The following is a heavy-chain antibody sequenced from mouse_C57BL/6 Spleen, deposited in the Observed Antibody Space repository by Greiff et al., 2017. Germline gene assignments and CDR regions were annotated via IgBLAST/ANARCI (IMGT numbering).Heavy chain of an antibody. J-gene: IGHJ3*01. D-gene: IGHD2-4*01. V-gene: IGHV1-75*01. CDR2: IFPGSGST. Sequence: VKLMASGPELVKPGASVKISCKASGYTFTDYYINWVKQRPGQGLEWIGWIFPGSGSTYYNEKFKGKATLTVDKSSSTAYMLRSSLTSEDSAVYFCAREGLRRFAWFAYWGQGTLVTVSA. CDR1: GYTFTDYY. CDR3: AREGLRRFAWFAY.